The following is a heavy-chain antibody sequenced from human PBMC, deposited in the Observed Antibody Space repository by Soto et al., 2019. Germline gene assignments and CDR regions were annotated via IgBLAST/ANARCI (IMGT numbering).Heavy chain of an antibody. V-gene: IGHV3-23*01. CDR2: ISGGGSDT. Sequence: EVHLLESGGGLVQPGGSLRLSCSASGFTFRSYAMSWVRQAPGKGLEWVSGISGGGSDTYYSDSVRGRFTISRDNSKXXXXXXXXXXXXXXXXXXXXXXXXXXXXXFPLDAWGQGTLVTVSS. CDR1: GFTFRSYA. CDR3: XXXXXXXXXFPLDA. J-gene: IGHJ5*02.